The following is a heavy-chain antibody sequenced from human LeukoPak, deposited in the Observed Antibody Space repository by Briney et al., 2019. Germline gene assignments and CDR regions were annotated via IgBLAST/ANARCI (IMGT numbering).Heavy chain of an antibody. D-gene: IGHD6-13*01. CDR3: ARGGTYSSSWYPGAFDI. Sequence: ASETLSLTCTVSGGSVSSGSYYWSWIRQPAGKGLEWIGRIYTSGSTNYNPSLKSRVTISVDTSKNQFSLKLSSVTAADTAVYYCARGGTYSSSWYPGAFDIWGQGTMVTVSS. CDR2: IYTSGST. J-gene: IGHJ3*02. V-gene: IGHV4-61*02. CDR1: GGSVSSGSYY.